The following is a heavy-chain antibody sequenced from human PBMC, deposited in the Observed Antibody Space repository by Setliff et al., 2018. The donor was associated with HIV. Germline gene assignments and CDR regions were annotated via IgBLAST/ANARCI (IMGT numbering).Heavy chain of an antibody. J-gene: IGHJ5*02. D-gene: IGHD3-10*01. V-gene: IGHV1-8*03. CDR3: ARDGGEGYGSGSYDLNWFDP. CDR1: GYTFTTYD. Sequence: GASVKVSCKASGYTFTTYDINWVRQATGQGLEWMGWMNPNSGNTGYAQKFQGRVTITADESTSTAYMELSSLRSEDTAVYYCARDGGEGYGSGSYDLNWFDPWGQGTLVTVSS. CDR2: MNPNSGNT.